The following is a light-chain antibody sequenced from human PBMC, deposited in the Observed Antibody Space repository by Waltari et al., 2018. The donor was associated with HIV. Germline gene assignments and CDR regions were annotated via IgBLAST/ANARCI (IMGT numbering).Light chain of an antibody. CDR1: QSVLASSANQHY. CDR3: QQYFLTPFT. CDR2: LAS. V-gene: IGKV4-1*01. Sequence: DIVMTQSPDSLAVSLGERATINCTSSQSVLASSANQHYLAWYQQRPGQPPTRLIYLASSRESGVPDRFSGSGSGTDFALTISSLQAEDVAVYYCQQYFLTPFTFGGGTKVEIK. J-gene: IGKJ4*01.